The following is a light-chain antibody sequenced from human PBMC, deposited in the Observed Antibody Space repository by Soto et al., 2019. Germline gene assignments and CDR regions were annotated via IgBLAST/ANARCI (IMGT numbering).Light chain of an antibody. V-gene: IGLV2-14*01. J-gene: IGLJ2*01. CDR1: SSDVGGYNY. CDR2: DVS. CDR3: SSYTSSSTLEVV. Sequence: QSVLTQPASVSGSPGQSITISCTGTSSDVGGYNYVSWYQQHPGKAPKLMIYDVSNRPSGVSNRFSGSNSGNTASLTISGLQAEDEADYYCSSYTSSSTLEVVFGGGTKLTVL.